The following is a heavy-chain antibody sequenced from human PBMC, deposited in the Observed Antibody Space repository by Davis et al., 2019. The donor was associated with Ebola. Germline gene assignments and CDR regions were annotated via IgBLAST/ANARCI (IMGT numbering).Heavy chain of an antibody. V-gene: IGHV4-34*01. Sequence: SETLSLTCAVYGGSFSGYYWSWIRQPPGKGLEWIGEINHSGSTNYNPSLKSRVPISVDTSKNQFSLKLSSVTAADTAVYYCARGQIFGVVKYYYYGMDVWGQGTTVTVSS. CDR1: GGSFSGYY. CDR2: INHSGST. CDR3: ARGQIFGVVKYYYYGMDV. D-gene: IGHD3-3*01. J-gene: IGHJ6*02.